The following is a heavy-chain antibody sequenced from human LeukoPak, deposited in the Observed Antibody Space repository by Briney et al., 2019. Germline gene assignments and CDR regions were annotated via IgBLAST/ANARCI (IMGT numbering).Heavy chain of an antibody. D-gene: IGHD3-10*01. J-gene: IGHJ4*02. CDR1: GFSLSTSGVG. V-gene: IGHV2-5*01. Sequence: SGPTLVNPTQTPTLTCTFSGFSLSTSGVGVGWIRQPPGKALEWLALIYWNDDKRYGPSLKSRLTITKDTSKNQVVLTMTNMDPVDTATYYCAHSPQFVTEYYFDYWGQGTLVTVSS. CDR3: AHSPQFVTEYYFDY. CDR2: IYWNDDK.